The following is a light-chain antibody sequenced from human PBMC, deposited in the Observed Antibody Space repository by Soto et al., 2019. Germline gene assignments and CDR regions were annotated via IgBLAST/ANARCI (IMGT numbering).Light chain of an antibody. CDR1: QSVSSN. CDR2: HAS. V-gene: IGKV3-15*01. Sequence: EIVMTQSPATLSVSPGERATLSCRASQSVSSNLAWYQQKPGQAPRLLIYHASTRATGIPARFSGSGSGTEFTLTISSLQSEDFVVYYCQQYVSSVTFGQGTKVEIK. J-gene: IGKJ1*01. CDR3: QQYVSSVT.